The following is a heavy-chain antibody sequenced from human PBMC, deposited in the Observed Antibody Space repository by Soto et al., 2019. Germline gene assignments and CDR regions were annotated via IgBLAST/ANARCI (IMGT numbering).Heavy chain of an antibody. D-gene: IGHD2-8*01. V-gene: IGHV5-10-1*01. CDR1: GYSFTSYW. CDR3: ARHGLEVYYYYGMDV. Sequence: PGESLKISCKGSGYSFTSYWISWVRQMPGKGLEWMGRIDPSDSYTNYSPSFQGHVTISADKSISTAYLQWCSLKASDTAMYYCARHGLEVYYYYGMDVWGQGTTVTVSS. CDR2: IDPSDSYT. J-gene: IGHJ6*02.